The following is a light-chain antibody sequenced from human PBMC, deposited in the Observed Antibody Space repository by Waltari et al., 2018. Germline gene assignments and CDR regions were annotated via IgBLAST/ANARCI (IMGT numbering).Light chain of an antibody. Sequence: SCRASQRGCRSLGWYRQKHGQAPRLLIYDASTRATGIPDRFSGGGSGTDFSLTISRLEPEDFTVYYCQMYVRLPATFGQGTKVEI. CDR2: DAS. J-gene: IGKJ1*01. CDR3: QMYVRLPAT. CDR1: QRGCRS. V-gene: IGKV3-20*01.